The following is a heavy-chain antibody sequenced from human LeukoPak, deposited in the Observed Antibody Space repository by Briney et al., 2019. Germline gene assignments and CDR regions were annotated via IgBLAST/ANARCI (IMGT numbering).Heavy chain of an antibody. CDR1: GFTFSSYS. CDR3: AKDISVRVNLFDY. J-gene: IGHJ4*02. D-gene: IGHD3-10*01. Sequence: GGSLRLSCAASGFTFSSYSMNWVRQAPGKGLEWVSSISRSSSYIYYADSVKGRFTISRDNAKNSLYLQMNSLRAEDTALYYCAKDISVRVNLFDYWGQGTLVTVSS. V-gene: IGHV3-21*04. CDR2: ISRSSSYI.